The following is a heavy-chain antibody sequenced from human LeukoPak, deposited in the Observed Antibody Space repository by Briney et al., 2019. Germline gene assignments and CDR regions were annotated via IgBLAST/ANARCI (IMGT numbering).Heavy chain of an antibody. CDR2: IYTSGST. V-gene: IGHV4-4*07. CDR1: GGSISSYY. J-gene: IGHJ4*02. Sequence: PSETLSLTCTVSGGSISSYYWSWIRQPAGKGLERIGRIYTSGSTNYNPSLKSRVTMSVDTSKNQFSLKLSSVTAADTAVYYCARARCSSTSCPLDYWGQGTLVTVSS. D-gene: IGHD2-2*01. CDR3: ARARCSSTSCPLDY.